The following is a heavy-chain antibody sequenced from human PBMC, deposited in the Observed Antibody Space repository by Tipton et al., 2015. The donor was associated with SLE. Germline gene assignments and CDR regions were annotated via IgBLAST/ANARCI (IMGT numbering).Heavy chain of an antibody. J-gene: IGHJ5*02. V-gene: IGHV4-30-2*01. CDR3: ARHSPNWFDP. Sequence: TLSLTCAVSGDSISRTGYSWNWIRQPTGKGLEWIGYIYHSGSTYYSPSLKNRVTISVDRSKNHFSLNMSSVTAADTAVYYCARHSPNWFDPWGQGMLVTVSS. CDR2: IYHSGST. CDR1: GDSISRTGYS.